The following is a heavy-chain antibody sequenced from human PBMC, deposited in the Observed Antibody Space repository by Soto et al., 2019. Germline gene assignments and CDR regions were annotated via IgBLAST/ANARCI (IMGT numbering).Heavy chain of an antibody. CDR3: ATMKRARLDS. CDR1: GIMSSGYG. Sequence: QERVVQSGPAMKEPGSSVKVSCRASGIMSSGYGFSWVRQAPGQGLEWVGRINPTLDSTQYAQNLQGRVSITVDKSTDTAYLEVTSLRLDDTAIYFCATMKRARLDSWGRGTVVTVSS. V-gene: IGHV1-69*09. J-gene: IGHJ4*02. CDR2: INPTLDST. D-gene: IGHD6-25*01.